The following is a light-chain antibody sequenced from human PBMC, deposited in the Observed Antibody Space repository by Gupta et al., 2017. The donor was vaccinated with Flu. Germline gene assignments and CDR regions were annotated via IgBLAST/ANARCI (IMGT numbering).Light chain of an antibody. J-gene: IGKJ4*01. CDR2: DAS. V-gene: IGKV3-11*01. CDR1: QSVSSY. CDR3: QQRSNWPSLT. Sequence: EIVLTQSPATLSLSPGERATLSCRASQSVSSYLAWYQQKPGRAPRLLIYDASNRATGIPARFSGSGSGTDFTLTISSLEPEDFAVYYCQQRSNWPSLTFRGGTKVEIK.